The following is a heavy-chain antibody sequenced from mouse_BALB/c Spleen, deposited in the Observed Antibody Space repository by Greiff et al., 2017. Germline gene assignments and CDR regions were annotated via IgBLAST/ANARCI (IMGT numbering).Heavy chain of an antibody. CDR3: ARPGSSYGGYYFDY. J-gene: IGHJ2*01. CDR2: INPYNDGT. D-gene: IGHD1-1*01. CDR1: GYTFTSYV. Sequence: EVKLMESGPELVKPGASVKMSCKASGYTFTSYVMHWVKQKPGQGLEWIGYINPYNDGTKYNEKFKGKATLTSDKSSSTAYMELSSLTSEDSAVYYCARPGSSYGGYYFDYWGQGTTLTVSS. V-gene: IGHV1-14*01.